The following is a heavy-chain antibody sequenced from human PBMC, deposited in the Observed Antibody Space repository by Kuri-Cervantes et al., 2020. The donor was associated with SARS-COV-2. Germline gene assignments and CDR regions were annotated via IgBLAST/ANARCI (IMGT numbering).Heavy chain of an antibody. CDR3: ARTYYDSSGYPSPFDY. CDR1: GFSFSNYA. D-gene: IGHD3-22*01. Sequence: GESLKISCAASGFSFSNYAMSWVRQAPGKGLEWVSLLSSTGGSKFYADSVKGRFTISRDNSRNTLYLQINGLRAEDTAVYYCARTYYDSSGYPSPFDYWGQGTLVTVSS. CDR2: LSSTGGSK. J-gene: IGHJ4*02. V-gene: IGHV3-23*01.